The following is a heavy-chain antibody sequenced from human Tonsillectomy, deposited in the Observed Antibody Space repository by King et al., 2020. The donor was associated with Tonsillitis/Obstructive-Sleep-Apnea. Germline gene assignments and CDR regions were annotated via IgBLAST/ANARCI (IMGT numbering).Heavy chain of an antibody. CDR2: ISYDGSNK. J-gene: IGHJ4*02. Sequence: VQLVESGGGVVQPGRSLRLSCAASGFTFSSYAMHWVRQAPGKGLEWVAVISYDGSNKYYADSVKGRFTISRDNSKNTPYLQMNSLRAEDTAVYYCASSSSLDYWGQGTLVTVSS. V-gene: IGHV3-30*01. CDR1: GFTFSSYA. CDR3: ASSSSLDY.